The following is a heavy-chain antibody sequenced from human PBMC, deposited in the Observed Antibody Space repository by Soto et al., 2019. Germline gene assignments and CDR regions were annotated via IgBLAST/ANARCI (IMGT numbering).Heavy chain of an antibody. V-gene: IGHV4-59*08. Sequence: SETLSLTCTVSGGSISSYYWSWIRQPPGKGLEWIGYIYYSGSTNYNPSLKSRVTISVDTSKNQFSLKLSSVTAADTAVYYSASHYGENYYYYYMDVWGKGTTVTVSS. J-gene: IGHJ6*03. CDR2: IYYSGST. CDR3: ASHYGENYYYYYMDV. D-gene: IGHD4-17*01. CDR1: GGSISSYY.